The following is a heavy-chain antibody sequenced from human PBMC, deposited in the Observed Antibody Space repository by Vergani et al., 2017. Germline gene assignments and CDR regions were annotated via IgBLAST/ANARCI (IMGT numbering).Heavy chain of an antibody. CDR3: AKEEEGYCSGGSCSFDY. V-gene: IGHV3-23*01. CDR2: ISGSGGST. Sequence: EVQLLESGGGLVQPGGSLRLSCAASGFTFSSYAMSWVRQAPGKGLEWVSAISGSGGSTYYADSVKGRFTISRDNSKNTLYLQMNSLRAEDTAVYYCAKEEEGYCSGGSCSFDYWGQGTLVTVSS. J-gene: IGHJ4*02. CDR1: GFTFSSYA. D-gene: IGHD2-15*01.